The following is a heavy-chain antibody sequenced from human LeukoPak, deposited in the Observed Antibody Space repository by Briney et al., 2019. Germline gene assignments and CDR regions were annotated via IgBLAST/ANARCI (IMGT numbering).Heavy chain of an antibody. V-gene: IGHV4-39*01. J-gene: IGHJ1*01. CDR1: GGSISSSSYY. D-gene: IGHD1-1*01. Sequence: SETLSLTCTVSGGSISSSSYYWGWIRQPPGKGLEWIGSIYYSGSTYYNPSLKSRVTISVDTSKNQFSLKLSSVTAADTAVYYCLDYFFQHWGQGTLVTVSS. CDR2: IYYSGST. CDR3: LDYFFQH.